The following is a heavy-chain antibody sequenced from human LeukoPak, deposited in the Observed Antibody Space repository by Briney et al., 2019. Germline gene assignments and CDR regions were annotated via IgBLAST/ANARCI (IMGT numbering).Heavy chain of an antibody. CDR1: GYTFTGYY. CDR3: ARGVLGGGAFDF. J-gene: IGHJ3*01. CDR2: INPNSGGT. D-gene: IGHD3-16*01. Sequence: ASVKVSCKASGYTFTGYYIHWVRQAPGQGLEWMGWINPNSGGTNYAQKFQGRVTMTRGTSINTAYMELSSLRSDDPAVYYCARGVLGGGAFDFWGQGTMVAVSS. V-gene: IGHV1-2*02.